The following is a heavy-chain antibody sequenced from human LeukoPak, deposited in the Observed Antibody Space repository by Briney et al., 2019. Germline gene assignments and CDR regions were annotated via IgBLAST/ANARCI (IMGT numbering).Heavy chain of an antibody. CDR3: ARGGGRIAAAGTPSTKYYYYGMDV. CDR1: GYTFTNYG. CDR2: ISAYNGNT. J-gene: IGHJ6*02. V-gene: IGHV1-18*01. D-gene: IGHD6-13*01. Sequence: ASVKVSCKASGYTFTNYGISWVRQAPGQGLEWMGWISAYNGNTNYAQKLQGRVTMTADTSTSTAYMELRSLRSDDTAVYYCARGGGRIAAAGTPSTKYYYYGMDVWGQGTTVTVSS.